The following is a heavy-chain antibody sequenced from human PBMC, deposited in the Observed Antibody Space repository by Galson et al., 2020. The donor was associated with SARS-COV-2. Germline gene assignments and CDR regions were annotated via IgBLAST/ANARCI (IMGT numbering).Heavy chain of an antibody. CDR1: GFTFNNAW. V-gene: IGHV3-15*01. CDR3: TGSPNVFTSPAFDI. J-gene: IGHJ3*02. CDR2: IKSKADGGTT. Sequence: LSLTCAASGFTFNNAWMSWVRQAPGKGLEWVGRIKSKADGGTTDYAAPVKGRFTISRDDSKNRVYVEMNSLKTEDTALYYCTGSPNVFTSPAFDIWGQGTMVTVSS.